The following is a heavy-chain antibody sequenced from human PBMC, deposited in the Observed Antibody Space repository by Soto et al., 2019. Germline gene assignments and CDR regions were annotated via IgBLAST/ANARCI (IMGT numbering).Heavy chain of an antibody. J-gene: IGHJ4*02. CDR3: TTDVVVRTKKGPYSSGWGSRGY. CDR2: IKSKTDGGTT. Sequence: GGSLRLSCAASGFTFSNAWMSWVRQAPGKGLEWVGRIKSKTDGGTTDYAAPVKGRFTSSRDDSKNTLYLQMNSLKTEDTAVYYCTTDVVVRTKKGPYSSGWGSRGYWGQGTLVTVSS. V-gene: IGHV3-15*01. D-gene: IGHD6-19*01. CDR1: GFTFSNAW.